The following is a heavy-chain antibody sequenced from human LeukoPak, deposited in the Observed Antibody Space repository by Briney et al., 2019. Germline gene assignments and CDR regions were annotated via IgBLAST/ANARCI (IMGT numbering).Heavy chain of an antibody. CDR1: GLSLSTSGVG. Sequence: SGPTLVKPTQTLTLTCTLSGLSLSTSGVGVGWIRQPPGKALEWLALIYWNDEKRYSPYLKSRLTIAKDTSKIQVVLAMTKMDPVDTATYYCAHTQYYFDSGGVDDGFDIWGQGTLVTVSS. CDR3: AHTQYYFDSGGVDDGFDI. CDR2: IYWNDEK. J-gene: IGHJ3*02. V-gene: IGHV2-5*01. D-gene: IGHD3-22*01.